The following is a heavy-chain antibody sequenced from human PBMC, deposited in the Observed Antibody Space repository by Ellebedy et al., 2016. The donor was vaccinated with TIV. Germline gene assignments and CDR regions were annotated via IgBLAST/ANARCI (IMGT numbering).Heavy chain of an antibody. Sequence: PGGSLRLSCTVSSDSITDYFWSWIRQPPGRGLEWIGHVYHTGSASYNPSLKSRVTISVDTSEHQFSLEVNSVTAADTAVYYCARGSRSLWFGELLPHYDYWGQGTLVTVSS. J-gene: IGHJ4*02. V-gene: IGHV4-59*01. D-gene: IGHD3-10*01. CDR1: SDSITDYF. CDR3: ARGSRSLWFGELLPHYDY. CDR2: VYHTGSA.